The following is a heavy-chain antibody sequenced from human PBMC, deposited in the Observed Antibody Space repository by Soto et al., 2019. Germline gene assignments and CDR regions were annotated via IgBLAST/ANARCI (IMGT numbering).Heavy chain of an antibody. J-gene: IGHJ3*02. D-gene: IGHD2-21*02. CDR2: IYYSGST. Sequence: PSETLSLTCTVSGGSISSGDYYWSWIRQPPGKGLEWIGYIYYSGSTFYNPSLKSRVTISVDTSKNQFSLKLSSVTAADTAVYFCARDRNIVVVTGSGGGAFDIWGQGTMVTVSS. CDR3: ARDRNIVVVTGSGGGAFDI. V-gene: IGHV4-30-4*01. CDR1: GGSISSGDYY.